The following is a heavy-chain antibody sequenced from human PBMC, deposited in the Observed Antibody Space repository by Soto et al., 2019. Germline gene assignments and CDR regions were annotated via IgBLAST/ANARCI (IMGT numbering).Heavy chain of an antibody. V-gene: IGHV4-61*01. D-gene: IGHD4-4*01. J-gene: IGHJ6*02. CDR1: GGSVSIGSYY. CDR2: IYYSGST. Sequence: PSETRSLTCTVSGGSVSIGSYYWIWIRQPPGNGLEWIGYIYYSGSTNYNPPLKSRVTISVDTSKNQFSLKLSSVTAADTAVYYCARSGGYSKYIYYYYGMDVWGQGTTVTVSS. CDR3: ARSGGYSKYIYYYYGMDV.